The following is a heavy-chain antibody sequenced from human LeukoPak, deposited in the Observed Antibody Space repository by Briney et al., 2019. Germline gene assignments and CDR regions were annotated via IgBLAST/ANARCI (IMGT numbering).Heavy chain of an antibody. CDR3: ARPLMYYYGSETYFWFDP. D-gene: IGHD3-10*01. V-gene: IGHV3-7*01. Sequence: GGSLRLSCAASGFPFTTYWMGWVRQAPGKGLEWVANIKQDGTEKYYADSVKGRFTISRDNAKNSLSLQMNNLRAEDTAIYYCARPLMYYYGSETYFWFDPWGQGTLVTVSS. J-gene: IGHJ5*02. CDR2: IKQDGTEK. CDR1: GFPFTTYW.